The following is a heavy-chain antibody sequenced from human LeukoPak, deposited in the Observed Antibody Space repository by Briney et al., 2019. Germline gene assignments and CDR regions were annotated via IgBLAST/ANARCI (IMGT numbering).Heavy chain of an antibody. Sequence: GGSLRLSCAASGFTFSSYSMNWVRQAPGKGLEWVSYISSSGTNIYYADSVKGRFTISRDNAKNSLYLQMNSLRAEDTAVYYCARGRSGSYPFDYWGQGTLVTVSS. CDR1: GFTFSSYS. D-gene: IGHD3-10*01. V-gene: IGHV3-48*04. CDR2: ISSSGTNI. CDR3: ARGRSGSYPFDY. J-gene: IGHJ4*02.